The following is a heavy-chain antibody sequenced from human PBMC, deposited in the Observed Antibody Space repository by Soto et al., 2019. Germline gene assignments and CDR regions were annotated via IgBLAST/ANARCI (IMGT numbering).Heavy chain of an antibody. CDR2: ISSISNTI. J-gene: IGHJ4*02. V-gene: IGHV3-48*01. D-gene: IGHD2-15*01. CDR1: GFTFSSYS. CDR3: ARDRGCSGGICYRDLGY. Sequence: GGSLRLSCAASGFTFSSYSMSWVRQAPGKGLEWVSYISSISNTIYYADSVKGRFTISRDNAKNSLYLHMNSLSAEDTAVYYCARDRGCSGGICYRDLGYWGQGTLVTVSS.